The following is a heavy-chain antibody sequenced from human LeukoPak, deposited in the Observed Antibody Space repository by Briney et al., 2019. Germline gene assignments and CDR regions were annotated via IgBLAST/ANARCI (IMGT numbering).Heavy chain of an antibody. Sequence: GGSLRLSCAASGFTFSDYYMSWIRQAPGKGLEWVSYISSSGSTIYYADSVKGRFTISRDNAKNSLYLQMNSLRAEDTAVHYCARARYCSSTSCFTPFDYWGQGTLATVSS. CDR2: ISSSGSTI. D-gene: IGHD2-2*02. V-gene: IGHV3-11*01. CDR3: ARARYCSSTSCFTPFDY. J-gene: IGHJ4*02. CDR1: GFTFSDYY.